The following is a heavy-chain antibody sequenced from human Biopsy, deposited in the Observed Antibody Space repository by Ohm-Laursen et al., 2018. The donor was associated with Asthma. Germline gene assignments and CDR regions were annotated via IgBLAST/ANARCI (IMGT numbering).Heavy chain of an antibody. CDR2: INSVFGTT. CDR1: GGTFNTYV. D-gene: IGHD2-2*01. V-gene: IGHV1-69*13. Sequence: ASVKVSCKSLGGTFNTYVIGWVRQAPGQGLEWMGGINSVFGTTTYPQKFQARVTITADDSTSTVYMELSSLRSEDTAVYYFARKAGSCISRTCYSLDFWGQGTLVTVSS. CDR3: ARKAGSCISRTCYSLDF. J-gene: IGHJ4*02.